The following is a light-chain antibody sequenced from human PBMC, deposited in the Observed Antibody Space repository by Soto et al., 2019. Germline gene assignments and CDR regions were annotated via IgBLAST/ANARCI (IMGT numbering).Light chain of an antibody. CDR1: QTVRNNY. J-gene: IGKJ1*01. Sequence: EFVLTQSPGTLSLSPGERATLSWRGSQTVRNNYLAWYQQKPGQAPRLLIYDASSRATGIPDRFSGSGSGTEFTLTISSLQPDDFATYYCQQYNSYSWTFGQGTKVDI. V-gene: IGKV3-20*01. CDR3: QQYNSYSWT. CDR2: DAS.